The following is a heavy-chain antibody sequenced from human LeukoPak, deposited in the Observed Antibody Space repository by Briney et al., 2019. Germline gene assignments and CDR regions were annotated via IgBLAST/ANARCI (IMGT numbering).Heavy chain of an antibody. D-gene: IGHD2-21*02. CDR2: ISGSGGST. J-gene: IGHJ4*02. CDR3: AKVTAYCGGDCDYFDY. Sequence: GGSLRLSCATSGFTFSSYAMSWVRQAPGEGLEWVSAISGSGGSTYYADSVKGRFTISRDNSKNTLYLQMNSLRAEDTAVYYCAKVTAYCGGDCDYFDYWGQGTLVTVSS. V-gene: IGHV3-23*01. CDR1: GFTFSSYA.